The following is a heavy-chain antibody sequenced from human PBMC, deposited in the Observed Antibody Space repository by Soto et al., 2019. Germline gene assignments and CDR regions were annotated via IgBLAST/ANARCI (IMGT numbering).Heavy chain of an antibody. V-gene: IGHV3-23*01. CDR1: GFTFSSYA. D-gene: IGHD2-2*02. Sequence: PGGSLRLSCAASGFTFSSYAMSWVRQAPGKGLEWVSAIIGSGGSTYYADSVKGRFTISRDNSKNTLYLQMNSLRAEDTAVYYCAKGDLEVVVPAAIAYWGQGTLVTVSS. J-gene: IGHJ4*02. CDR3: AKGDLEVVVPAAIAY. CDR2: IIGSGGST.